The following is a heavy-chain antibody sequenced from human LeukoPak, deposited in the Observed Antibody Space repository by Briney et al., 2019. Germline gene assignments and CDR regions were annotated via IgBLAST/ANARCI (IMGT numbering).Heavy chain of an antibody. D-gene: IGHD1-26*01. CDR3: ARHDPVGHYQHGMDV. CDR1: GGSISGYF. CDR2: VYYNGAT. V-gene: IGHV4-59*08. J-gene: IGHJ6*02. Sequence: SETLSLTCIVSGGSISGYFWSCIRQPPGKGLEFIGYVYYNGATLYSPSLKSRVTMSVDTSKNQFSLKLSSVTAADTAVYYCARHDPVGHYQHGMDVWGQGTTVIVSS.